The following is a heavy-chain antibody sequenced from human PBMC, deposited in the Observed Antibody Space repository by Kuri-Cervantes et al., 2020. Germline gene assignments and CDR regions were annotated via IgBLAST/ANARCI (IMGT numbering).Heavy chain of an antibody. CDR1: GFTFSSYG. V-gene: IGHV3-30*19. CDR3: ERELLPLVYYGMDV. Sequence: GESLKISCAASGFTFSSYGLHWVRQAPGKGLEWVAVISYDGSNKYYADSVKGRFTISRDYSKNTLYLKMNSLRAEDTAVYYCERELLPLVYYGMDVRGHGTTVTVSS. D-gene: IGHD3-22*01. CDR2: ISYDGSNK. J-gene: IGHJ6*02.